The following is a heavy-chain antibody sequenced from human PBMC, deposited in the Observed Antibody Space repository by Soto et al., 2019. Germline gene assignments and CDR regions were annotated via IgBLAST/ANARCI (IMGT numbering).Heavy chain of an antibody. D-gene: IGHD7-27*01. CDR3: AKDLLGPGRAYGMDV. CDR2: ISYDGSIK. CDR1: GFTFSSYG. J-gene: IGHJ6*02. Sequence: QVQLVESGGGAVQPGRSLRLSCAASGFTFSSYGMHWVRQAPGKGLEWVAVISYDGSIKYYADSVKGRFTISRDNSKNTLYLQMNSLRAEDTAVYYCAKDLLGPGRAYGMDVWGQGTTVTVSS. V-gene: IGHV3-30*18.